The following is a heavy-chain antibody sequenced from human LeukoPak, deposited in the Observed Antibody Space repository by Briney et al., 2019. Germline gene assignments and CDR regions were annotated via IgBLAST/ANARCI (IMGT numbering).Heavy chain of an antibody. CDR2: VVVTGRT. CDR3: VKDYCRDGNCPFPFFDS. CDR1: GFTLSNHA. J-gene: IGHJ4*02. V-gene: IGHV3-23*01. D-gene: IGHD2-15*01. Sequence: GGSLRLSCPVSGFTLSNHAVSWSRQVPGKELSGVSIVVVTGRTWYADAVKGRFVLSRDNSKNTVYLQMSSLRAEDTATYYCVKDYCRDGNCPFPFFDSWGQGILVTVSS.